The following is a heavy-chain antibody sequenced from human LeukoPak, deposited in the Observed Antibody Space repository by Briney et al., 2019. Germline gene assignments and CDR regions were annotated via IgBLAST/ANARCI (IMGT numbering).Heavy chain of an antibody. J-gene: IGHJ4*02. CDR1: GFTFSTYG. CDR3: AKLSGSGVATLIVVLPYYFDY. CDR2: ITGSGGHT. V-gene: IGHV3-23*01. D-gene: IGHD3-22*01. Sequence: GGSLRLSCAASGFTFSTYGMSWVRQAPGKGLEWVSTITGSGGHTYYADSVKGRFTISRDNSKNTLYLQMNSLRAEDTAVYYCAKLSGSGVATLIVVLPYYFDYWGQGTLVTVSS.